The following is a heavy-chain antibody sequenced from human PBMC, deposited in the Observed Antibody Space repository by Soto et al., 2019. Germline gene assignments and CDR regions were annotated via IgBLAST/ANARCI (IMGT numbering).Heavy chain of an antibody. Sequence: QVQLVESGGGVVQPGRSLRLCCAASGFTFSSYGMHWVRQAPGKGLEWVAVIWYDGSNKYYADSVKGRFTISRDNSKNTLYLQMNSLRAEDTAVYYCARESNYGDYPEIDYWGQGTLVTVSS. CDR2: IWYDGSNK. D-gene: IGHD4-17*01. J-gene: IGHJ4*02. CDR1: GFTFSSYG. CDR3: ARESNYGDYPEIDY. V-gene: IGHV3-33*01.